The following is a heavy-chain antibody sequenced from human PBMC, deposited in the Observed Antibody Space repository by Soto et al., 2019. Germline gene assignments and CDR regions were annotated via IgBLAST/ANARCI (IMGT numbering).Heavy chain of an antibody. D-gene: IGHD3-10*01. V-gene: IGHV1-18*04. Sequence: QVQLVQSGDEVKKSGASVKVSCKASGYTFSNYGISWVRQAPGQGLEWMGWISGYNGLTAYAQNVQGRVTMTIDTPTRTVFMELTSLRSNDTAVYYCARDEGIRGFDSWGQGTLDTVSS. CDR2: ISGYNGLT. CDR1: GYTFSNYG. J-gene: IGHJ4*02. CDR3: ARDEGIRGFDS.